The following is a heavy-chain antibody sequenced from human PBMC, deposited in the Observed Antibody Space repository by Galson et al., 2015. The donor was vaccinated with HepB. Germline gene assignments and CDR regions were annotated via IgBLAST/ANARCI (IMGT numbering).Heavy chain of an antibody. CDR2: INIGNGNT. D-gene: IGHD5-18*01. CDR3: ATCTAMVDRYYHGMDV. Sequence: SVKVSCKADGFTFRNYAIHWVRQAPGQRLEWMGWINIGNGNTRCSQKFQGRVTISRDTSASTAYMELSSLRSGDSAVFYCATCTAMVDRYYHGMDVWGQGTTVTVSS. CDR1: GFTFRNYA. V-gene: IGHV1-3*04. J-gene: IGHJ6*02.